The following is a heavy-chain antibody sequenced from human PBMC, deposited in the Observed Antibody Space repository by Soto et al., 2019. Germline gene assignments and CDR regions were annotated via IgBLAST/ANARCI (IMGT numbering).Heavy chain of an antibody. CDR1: GYSFSTYA. D-gene: IGHD3-10*01. J-gene: IGHJ3*02. CDR3: ARDRDDKHGAFDI. CDR2: INGGTGQT. Sequence: GASVKVSCKASGYSFSTYAMHWVRQAPGQSLEWMGWINGGTGQTKFSQRFQDRITITRDTSASTAYMELSSLRSEDTAVYYCARDRDDKHGAFDIWGQGTMVTVSS. V-gene: IGHV1-3*01.